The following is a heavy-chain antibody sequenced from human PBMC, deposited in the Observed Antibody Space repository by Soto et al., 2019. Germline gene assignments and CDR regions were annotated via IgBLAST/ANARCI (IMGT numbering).Heavy chain of an antibody. CDR3: AHSRIAAAGTYAY. CDR2: IYWDDDK. V-gene: IGHV2-5*08. D-gene: IGHD6-13*01. CDR1: GVSISSYYW. Sequence: TLSLTCTISGVSISSYYWSWIRQPPGKALEWLALIYWDDDKRYSPSLKSRLTITKDTSKNQVVLTMTNMDLVDTATYYCAHSRIAAAGTYAYWGQGTLVTVSS. J-gene: IGHJ4*02.